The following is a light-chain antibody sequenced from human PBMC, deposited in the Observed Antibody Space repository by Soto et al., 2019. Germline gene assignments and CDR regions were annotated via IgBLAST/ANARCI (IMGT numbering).Light chain of an antibody. CDR2: GAS. CDR1: QSVSSSY. V-gene: IGKV3D-20*02. CDR3: QQRMES. J-gene: IGKJ5*01. Sequence: EIVLTPSPGTLSLSPGERATLSCRASQSVSSSYLAWYQQKPGQAPRLLIYGASSRATGIPDRFSGSGSGTDFTLTISSLEPEDFAVYYCQQRMESFGQGTRLEIK.